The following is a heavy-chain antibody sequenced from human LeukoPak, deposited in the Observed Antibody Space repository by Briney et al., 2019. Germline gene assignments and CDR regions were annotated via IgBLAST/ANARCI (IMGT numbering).Heavy chain of an antibody. J-gene: IGHJ3*02. CDR2: INHSGST. Sequence: MTSETLSLTCAVYGGSFSGYYWSWIRQPPGKGLEWIGEINHSGSTNYNPSLKSRVTISVDTSKNQFSLKLSPVTAADTAVYYCASRNVPSYAFDIWGQGTMVTVSS. CDR3: ASRNVPSYAFDI. D-gene: IGHD2-2*01. CDR1: GGSFSGYY. V-gene: IGHV4-34*01.